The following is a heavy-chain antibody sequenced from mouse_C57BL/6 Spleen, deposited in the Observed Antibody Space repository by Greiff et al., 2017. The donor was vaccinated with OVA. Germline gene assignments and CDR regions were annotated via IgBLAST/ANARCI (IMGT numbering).Heavy chain of an antibody. Sequence: VQLQQSGPELVKPGASVKISCKASGYSFTGYYMNWVKQSPEKSLEWIGEINPSTGGTTYNQKFKAKATLTVDKSSSTAYMQLKSLTSEDSAVYYCARRDRDWYYFDYWGQGTTLTVSS. CDR2: INPSTGGT. D-gene: IGHD3-1*01. J-gene: IGHJ2*01. V-gene: IGHV1-42*01. CDR3: ARRDRDWYYFDY. CDR1: GYSFTGYY.